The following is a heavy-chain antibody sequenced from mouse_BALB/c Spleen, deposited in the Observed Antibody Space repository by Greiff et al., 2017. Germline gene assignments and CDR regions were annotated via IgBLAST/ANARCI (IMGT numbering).Heavy chain of an antibody. CDR2: IWTGGGT. CDR1: GFSLTSYD. Sequence: VQRVESGPGLVAPSQSLSITCTVSGFSLTSYDISWIRQPPGKGLEWLGVIWTGGGTNYNSAFMSRLSISKDNSKSQVFLKMNSLQTDDTAIYYCVRGGREYYFDYWGQGTTLTVSS. J-gene: IGHJ2*01. CDR3: VRGGREYYFDY. V-gene: IGHV2-9-2*01.